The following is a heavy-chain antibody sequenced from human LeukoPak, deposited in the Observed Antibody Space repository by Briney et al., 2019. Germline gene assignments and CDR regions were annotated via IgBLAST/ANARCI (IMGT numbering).Heavy chain of an antibody. CDR3: ARGPPSSSWYRVWYFDL. J-gene: IGHJ2*01. D-gene: IGHD6-13*01. V-gene: IGHV3-13*01. CDR2: IGTAGDT. CDR1: GFTFSSYD. Sequence: GSLRLSCAASGFTFSSYDMHWVRQATGKGLEWVSAIGTAGDTYYPGSVKGRLTISRENAKNSLYLQMNSLRAGDTAVYYCARGPPSSSWYRVWYFDLWGRGTLVTVSS.